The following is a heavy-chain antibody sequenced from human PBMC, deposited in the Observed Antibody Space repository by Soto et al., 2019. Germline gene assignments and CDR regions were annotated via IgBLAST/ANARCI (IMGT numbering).Heavy chain of an antibody. D-gene: IGHD2-2*01. CDR1: GFTFNSYG. Sequence: GESLKISCAASGFTFNSYGLHWVRQAPGKGLEWVAVISYDGSNKYYADSVKGRFTISRDNSKNTLYLQMNSLRAEDTAVYYCAKASDIVVVPAAMAYFQHWGQGTLVTVSS. J-gene: IGHJ1*01. CDR2: ISYDGSNK. CDR3: AKASDIVVVPAAMAYFQH. V-gene: IGHV3-30*18.